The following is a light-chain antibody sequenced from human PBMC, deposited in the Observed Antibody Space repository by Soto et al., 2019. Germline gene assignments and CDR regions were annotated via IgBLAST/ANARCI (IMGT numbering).Light chain of an antibody. Sequence: IQMPQSTSSLSASVGDRVTITCRASQSISSWLAWYQQKPGKAPKLLIYKASTLKSGVPSRFSGSGSGTEFTLTISSLQPDDFATYYCQQANSFPITFGQGTRLEIK. CDR1: QSISSW. V-gene: IGKV1-5*03. CDR3: QQANSFPIT. J-gene: IGKJ5*01. CDR2: KAS.